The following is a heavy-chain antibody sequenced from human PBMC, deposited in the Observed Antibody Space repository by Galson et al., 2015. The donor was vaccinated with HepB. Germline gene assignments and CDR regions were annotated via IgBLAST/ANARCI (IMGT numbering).Heavy chain of an antibody. CDR3: ARRKYYYDSSGYYYPPRDPTYYFDY. Sequence: SGAEVKKPGESLKISCKGSGYSFTSYWIGWVRQMPGKGLEWMGIIYPGDSDTRYSPSFQGQVTISADKSISTAYLQWSSLKASDTAMYYCARRKYYYDSSGYYYPPRDPTYYFDYWGQGTLVTVSS. V-gene: IGHV5-51*01. CDR2: IYPGDSDT. J-gene: IGHJ4*02. D-gene: IGHD3-22*01. CDR1: GYSFTSYW.